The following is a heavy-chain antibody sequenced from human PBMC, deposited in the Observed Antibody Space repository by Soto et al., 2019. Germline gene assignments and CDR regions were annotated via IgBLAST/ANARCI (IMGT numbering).Heavy chain of an antibody. V-gene: IGHV1-46*03. CDR1: GYTFTSYY. CDR2: INPSGGST. J-gene: IGHJ4*02. Sequence: GASVKVSCKASGYTFTSYYMHWVRQAPGQGLEWMGIINPSGGSTSYAQKFQGRVTMTRDTSTSTVYMELSSLRSEDTAVYYCARVPKIEDSGYDEDGFDYWGQGTLVTVSS. CDR3: ARVPKIEDSGYDEDGFDY. D-gene: IGHD5-12*01.